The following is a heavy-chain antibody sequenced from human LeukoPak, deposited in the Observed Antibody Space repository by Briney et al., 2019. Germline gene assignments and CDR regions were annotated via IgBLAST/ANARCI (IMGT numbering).Heavy chain of an antibody. D-gene: IGHD5-24*01. J-gene: IGHJ4*02. CDR2: IYPAHSHP. Sequence: EWIGLIYPAHSHPRYSPSFQAQVTISADKSISPAYLQWSSLKASDTAMYYCARSRDGYKNWGQGTLVTVSS. V-gene: IGHV5-51*01. CDR3: ARSRDGYKN.